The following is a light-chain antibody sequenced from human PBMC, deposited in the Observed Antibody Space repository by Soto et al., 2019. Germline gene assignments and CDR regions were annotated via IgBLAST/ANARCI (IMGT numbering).Light chain of an antibody. Sequence: DIQMTQSPSSLSASVGDRVTITCRASQGISNYLAWDQQKPGKVPKLLIYAASTWQSGVPSRFSGSGSVTDFTLTISSLQPEDVATYDCQRYNSAPDTFGQGTKLEIK. CDR2: AAS. J-gene: IGKJ2*01. CDR1: QGISNY. CDR3: QRYNSAPDT. V-gene: IGKV1-27*01.